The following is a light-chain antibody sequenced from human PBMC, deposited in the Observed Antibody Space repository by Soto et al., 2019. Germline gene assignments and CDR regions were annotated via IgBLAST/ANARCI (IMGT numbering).Light chain of an antibody. CDR1: RDISNN. CDR2: GAS. Sequence: EILMTQSSATLSVSPGGRATLSCRASRDISNNLAWYQQRPGQPPRLLIYGASTRATGVPARFSGSGWGTEFTLTITGLQSDDFAVYYCQQYTSWQTFGQGTKVDIK. J-gene: IGKJ1*01. V-gene: IGKV3-15*01. CDR3: QQYTSWQT.